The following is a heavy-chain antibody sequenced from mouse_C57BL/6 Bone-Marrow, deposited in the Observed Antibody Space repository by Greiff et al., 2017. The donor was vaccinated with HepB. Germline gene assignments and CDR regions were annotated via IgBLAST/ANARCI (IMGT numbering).Heavy chain of an antibody. J-gene: IGHJ1*03. CDR2: INSDGGST. V-gene: IGHV5-2*01. D-gene: IGHD2-1*01. Sequence: EVQLVESGGGLVQPGESLKLSCESNEYEFPSPDMSWVRKTPEKRLELVAAINSDGGSTYYPDTMERRIIISRDNTKKTLYLQMSRLRSEDTALYYCARFYYGNYFYWYFDVWGTGTTVTVSS. CDR1: EYEFPSPD. CDR3: ARFYYGNYFYWYFDV.